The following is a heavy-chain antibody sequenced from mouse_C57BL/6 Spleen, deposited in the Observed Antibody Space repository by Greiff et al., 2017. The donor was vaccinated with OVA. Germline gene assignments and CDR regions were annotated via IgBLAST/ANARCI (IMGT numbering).Heavy chain of an antibody. D-gene: IGHD2-13*01. V-gene: IGHV2-2*01. CDR1: GFSLTSYG. Sequence: VKLVESGPGLVQPSQSLSITCTVSGFSLTSYGVHWVRQSPGKGLEWLGVIWSGGSTDYNAAFISRLSISKDNSKSQVFFKMNSLQADDTAIYYCARNGDYFGYAMDYWGQGTSVTVSS. J-gene: IGHJ4*01. CDR2: IWSGGST. CDR3: ARNGDYFGYAMDY.